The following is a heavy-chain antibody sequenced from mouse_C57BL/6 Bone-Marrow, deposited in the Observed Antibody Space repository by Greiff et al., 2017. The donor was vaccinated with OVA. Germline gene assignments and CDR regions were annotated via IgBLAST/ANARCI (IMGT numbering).Heavy chain of an antibody. D-gene: IGHD2-1*01. CDR2: IHPNSGST. Sequence: QVQLKQPGAELVKPGASVKLSCKASGYTFTSYWMHWVKQRPGQGLEWIGMIHPNSGSTNYNEKFKSKATLTVDKSSSTAYMQLSSLTSEDSAVYYCARGDLTGYGNYLFAYWGQGTLVTVSA. CDR3: ARGDLTGYGNYLFAY. V-gene: IGHV1-64*01. CDR1: GYTFTSYW. J-gene: IGHJ3*01.